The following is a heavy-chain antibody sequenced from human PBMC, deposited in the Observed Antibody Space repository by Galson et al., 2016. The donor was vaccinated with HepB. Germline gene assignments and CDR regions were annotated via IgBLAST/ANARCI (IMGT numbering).Heavy chain of an antibody. Sequence: SVKVSCKASGYTFDSYGISWVRLAPGLGLEWMGWIRVYNGDTKFAQKFNDRVTMTRDTSKDTAYMELTGLTADDTAVYYCARGGRWLPFDYWGQGSLVTVSS. CDR1: GYTFDSYG. V-gene: IGHV1-18*04. D-gene: IGHD6-19*01. J-gene: IGHJ4*02. CDR3: ARGGRWLPFDY. CDR2: IRVYNGDT.